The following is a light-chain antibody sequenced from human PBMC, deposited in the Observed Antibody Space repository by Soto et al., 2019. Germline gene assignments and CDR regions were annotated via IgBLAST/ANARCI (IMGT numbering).Light chain of an antibody. CDR3: HQTYSTPWT. CDR2: AAS. CDR1: QSISNY. Sequence: IHMTQSPSSLSAALGDRVTITFRASQSISNYLNWYQQKPGKAPDLLIYAASSLQGGVPLRFSGSGSGTDFTLTISSLQPEDFATYYCHQTYSTPWTFGQGTKVDIK. J-gene: IGKJ1*01. V-gene: IGKV1-39*01.